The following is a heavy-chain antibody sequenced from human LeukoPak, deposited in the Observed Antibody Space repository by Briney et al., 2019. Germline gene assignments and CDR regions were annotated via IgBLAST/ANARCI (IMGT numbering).Heavy chain of an antibody. V-gene: IGHV1-46*01. Sequence: ASVKVSCKASGYTFTNYYLHWVRQAPGQGLEWMGIINPSGGSTIYAQKFQGRVTMTEDTSTDTAYMELSSLRSEDTAVYYCARDLWSDYWGQGTLVTVSS. CDR3: ARDLWSDY. CDR2: INPSGGST. D-gene: IGHD3-10*01. J-gene: IGHJ4*02. CDR1: GYTFTNYY.